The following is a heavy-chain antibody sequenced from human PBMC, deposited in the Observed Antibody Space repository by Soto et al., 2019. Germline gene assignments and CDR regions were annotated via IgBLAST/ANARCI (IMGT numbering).Heavy chain of an antibody. D-gene: IGHD1-1*01. Sequence: LSLTCAVYGGSFSGYYWSWIRQPPGKGLEWIGYINHSGSTNYNPSLKSRVTISVDTSKNQFSLKLSSVTAADTAVYYCARGPEGWNGYFDYWGQGTLVTVSS. J-gene: IGHJ4*02. V-gene: IGHV4-34*09. CDR2: INHSGST. CDR3: ARGPEGWNGYFDY. CDR1: GGSFSGYY.